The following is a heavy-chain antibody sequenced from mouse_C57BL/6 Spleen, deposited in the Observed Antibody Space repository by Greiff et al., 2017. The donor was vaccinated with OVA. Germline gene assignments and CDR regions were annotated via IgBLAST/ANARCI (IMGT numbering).Heavy chain of an antibody. CDR1: GFTFSDYY. D-gene: IGHD2-4*01. J-gene: IGHJ2*01. V-gene: IGHV5-16*01. CDR2: INYDGSST. Sequence: EVKLVESEGGLVQPGSSMKLSCTASGFTFSDYYMAWVRQVPEKGLEWVANINYDGSSTYYLDSLKSRFIISRDNAKNILYLQMSSLKSEDTATYYCAREDYDYDRVYFDYWGQGTTLTVSS. CDR3: AREDYDYDRVYFDY.